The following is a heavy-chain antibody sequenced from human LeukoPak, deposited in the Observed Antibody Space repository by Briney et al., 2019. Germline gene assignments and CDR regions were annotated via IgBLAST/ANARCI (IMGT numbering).Heavy chain of an antibody. V-gene: IGHV3-21*04. D-gene: IGHD7-27*01. CDR3: ARVGGTGDGVY. Sequence: PGGSLRLSCAASGFTFSSYSMNWVRQAPGKGLEWVSSISSSSSYTNYADSVKGRFTISRDNAKNSLYLQMNSLRAEDTAVYYCARVGGTGDGVYWGQGTLVTVSS. CDR1: GFTFSSYS. CDR2: ISSSSSYT. J-gene: IGHJ4*02.